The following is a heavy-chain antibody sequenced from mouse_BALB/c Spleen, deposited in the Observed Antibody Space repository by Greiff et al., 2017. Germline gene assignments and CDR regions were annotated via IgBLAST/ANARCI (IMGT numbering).Heavy chain of an antibody. J-gene: IGHJ4*01. D-gene: IGHD2-14*01. V-gene: IGHV1-69*02. CDR2: IYPSDSYT. CDR3: TRSGYDGYAMDY. CDR1: GYTFTSYW. Sequence: QVQLQQPGAELVRPGASVKLSCKASGYTFTSYWINWVKQRPGQGLEWIGNIYPSDSYTNYNQKFKDKATLTVDKSSSTAYMQLSSPTSEDSAVYYCTRSGYDGYAMDYWGQGTSVTVSS.